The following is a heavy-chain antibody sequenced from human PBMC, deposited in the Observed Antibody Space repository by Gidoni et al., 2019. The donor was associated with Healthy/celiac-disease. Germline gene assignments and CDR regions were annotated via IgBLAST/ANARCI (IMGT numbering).Heavy chain of an antibody. D-gene: IGHD3-22*01. CDR2: IFPIFGTA. CDR1: GGTFSSYA. J-gene: IGHJ3*02. CDR3: ARDPGDSSGYSDAFDI. Sequence: QVQLVQSGAEVKKPGSSVKVSCKASGGTFSSYAISWVRQAPGQGLEWMGGIFPIFGTASYAQKFQGRVTITADESTSTAYMELSSLRSEDTAVYYCARDPGDSSGYSDAFDIWGQGTMVTVSS. V-gene: IGHV1-69*01.